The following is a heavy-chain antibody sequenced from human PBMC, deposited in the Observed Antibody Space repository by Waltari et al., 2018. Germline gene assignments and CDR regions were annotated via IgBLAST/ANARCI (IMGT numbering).Heavy chain of an antibody. CDR2: ISGSGGST. Sequence: EVQLLESGGGLVQPGGSLRLSCAASGFNFSSYTMSWVRRAPGKGLEWVSAISGSGGSTYYADSVKGRFTLSRDNSKNTLYLQMNSLRADDTAVYYCAKDDFSQWELHTNWGQGTLVTVSS. V-gene: IGHV3-23*01. CDR3: AKDDFSQWELHTN. D-gene: IGHD1-26*01. J-gene: IGHJ4*02. CDR1: GFNFSSYT.